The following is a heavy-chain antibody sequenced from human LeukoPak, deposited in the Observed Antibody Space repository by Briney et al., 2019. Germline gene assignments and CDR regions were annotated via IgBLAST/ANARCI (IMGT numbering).Heavy chain of an antibody. Sequence: GESLKISCKGSGYSFTSYWIGWVRQMPGKGLEWMGIIYPGDSDTRYSSSFQGQVTISADKSISTAYLQWSSLKASDTAMYYCARLGGVAAAGTPKYYYYYYMDVWGKGTTVTVSS. CDR1: GYSFTSYW. V-gene: IGHV5-51*01. CDR3: ARLGGVAAAGTPKYYYYYYMDV. D-gene: IGHD6-13*01. CDR2: IYPGDSDT. J-gene: IGHJ6*03.